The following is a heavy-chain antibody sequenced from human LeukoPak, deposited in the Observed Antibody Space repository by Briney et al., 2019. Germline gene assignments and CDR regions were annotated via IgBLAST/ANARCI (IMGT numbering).Heavy chain of an antibody. J-gene: IGHJ4*02. CDR1: GGSISSSSYY. D-gene: IGHD2-15*01. CDR2: IYYSGSI. CDR3: ARDAPTAYCSGGTCYFDY. V-gene: IGHV4-39*02. Sequence: SETLSLTCTVSGGSISSSSYYWGWIRQPPGKGLEWIGSIYYSGSIYYHPSLKSRVTISVDTSKNQFSLKLSSVTAADTAVYYCARDAPTAYCSGGTCYFDYWGQGTLVTVSS.